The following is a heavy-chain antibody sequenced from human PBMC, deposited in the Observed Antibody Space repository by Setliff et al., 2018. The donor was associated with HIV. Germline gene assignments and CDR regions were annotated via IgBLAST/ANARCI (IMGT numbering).Heavy chain of an antibody. V-gene: IGHV4-59*11. CDR2: ISHSGNT. D-gene: IGHD1-26*01. CDR3: ARSTVGAGTSFP. CDR1: GDSINTHY. Sequence: PSETLSLTCTVSGDSINTHYWSWTRQAPGKGLEWIGCISHSGNTNFNPSLNSRVTISVDTSKNQFSLRLTSVTAADTAIYYCARSTVGAGTSFPWGRGILVTVSS. J-gene: IGHJ5*02.